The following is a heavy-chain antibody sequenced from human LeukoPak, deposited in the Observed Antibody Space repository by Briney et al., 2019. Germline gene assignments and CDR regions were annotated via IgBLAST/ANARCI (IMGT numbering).Heavy chain of an antibody. CDR3: AVLQGLFDY. CDR1: GFTFSNYG. D-gene: IGHD2-8*01. J-gene: IGHJ4*02. V-gene: IGHV3-33*01. Sequence: GRCLRLSCVASGFTFSNYGIHWVRQAPGKGLEWVGVIWYDGSNKYYADSVKGRFTISRDNSKNTVYLQMYRLRAEDTAVYYCAVLQGLFDYWGQGALVTVSS. CDR2: IWYDGSNK.